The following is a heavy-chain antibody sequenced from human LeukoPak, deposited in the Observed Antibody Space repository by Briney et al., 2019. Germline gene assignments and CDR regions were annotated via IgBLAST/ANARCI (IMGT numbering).Heavy chain of an antibody. CDR1: GGTFSSYA. J-gene: IGHJ6*03. V-gene: IGHV1-69*13. D-gene: IGHD3-3*01. CDR2: IIPIFGTA. Sequence: GASVKVSCKASGGTFSSYAISWVRQAPGQGLEWMGGIIPIFGTANYAQKFQGRVTITADESTSTAYMELRSLRSDDTAVYYCARAGESGYYYYYYYMDVWGKGTTVTISS. CDR3: ARAGESGYYYYYYYMDV.